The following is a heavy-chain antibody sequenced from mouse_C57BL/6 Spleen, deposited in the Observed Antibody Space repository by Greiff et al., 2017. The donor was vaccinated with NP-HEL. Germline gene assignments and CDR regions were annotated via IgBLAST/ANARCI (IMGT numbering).Heavy chain of an antibody. CDR3: ARYYGNFYAMDY. Sequence: DVQLQESGPGLVKPSQSLSLTCSVTGYSITSGYYWNWIRQFPGNKLEWMGYISYDGSNNYNPSLKNRISITRDTSKNQFFLKLNSVTTEDTATYYCARYYGNFYAMDYWGQGTSVTVSS. J-gene: IGHJ4*01. D-gene: IGHD2-1*01. V-gene: IGHV3-6*01. CDR1: GYSITSGYY. CDR2: ISYDGSN.